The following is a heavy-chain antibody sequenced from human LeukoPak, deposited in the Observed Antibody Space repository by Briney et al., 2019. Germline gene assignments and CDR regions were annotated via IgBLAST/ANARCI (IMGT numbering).Heavy chain of an antibody. CDR3: ARWATHDRDIDY. V-gene: IGHV1-18*01. Sequence: GASVKVSCKASGGTFSSYAISWVRQAPGQGLEWMGWISAYNGNTNYAQKLQGRVTMTTDTSTSTAYMELRSLRSDDTAVYYCARWATHDRDIDYWGQGTLVTVSS. CDR1: GGTFSSYA. J-gene: IGHJ4*02. D-gene: IGHD3-22*01. CDR2: ISAYNGNT.